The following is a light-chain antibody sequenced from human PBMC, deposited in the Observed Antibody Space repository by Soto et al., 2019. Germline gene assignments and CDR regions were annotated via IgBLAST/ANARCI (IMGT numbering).Light chain of an antibody. J-gene: IGLJ1*01. CDR3: SSYAGSNNYV. Sequence: QSVLTQPPSASGSPGQSVTISCTGTSXDVGGYNYVSWYQQHPGKAPKLMIYEVSKRPSGVPDRFSGSKSGNTASLTVSGLQAEDEADYYCSSYAGSNNYVFGTGTKATVL. CDR1: SXDVGGYNY. V-gene: IGLV2-8*01. CDR2: EVS.